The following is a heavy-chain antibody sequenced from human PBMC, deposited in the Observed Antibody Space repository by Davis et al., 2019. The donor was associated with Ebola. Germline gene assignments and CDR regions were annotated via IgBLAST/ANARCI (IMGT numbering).Heavy chain of an antibody. V-gene: IGHV5-51*01. CDR2: IFPDDSDA. CDR3: ARQGTTSWDS. D-gene: IGHD2-2*01. Sequence: GESLKISCKGSGYGFTNYWIGWVRQMPGKGLEWMGFIFPDDSDATYSPSFQGQVTFSVDKFIRTAYLHWNSLKASDTATYYCARQGTTSWDSWGQGTLVTVSS. J-gene: IGHJ4*02. CDR1: GYGFTNYW.